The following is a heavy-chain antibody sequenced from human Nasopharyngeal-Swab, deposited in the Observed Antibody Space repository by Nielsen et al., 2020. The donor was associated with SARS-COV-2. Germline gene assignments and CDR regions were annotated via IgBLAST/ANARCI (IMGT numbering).Heavy chain of an antibody. V-gene: IGHV1-2*04. CDR1: GYTFTGYY. D-gene: IGHD3-22*01. CDR2: INPNSGGT. Sequence: ASVKVSCKASGYTFTGYYMHWVRQAPGQGLEWMGWINPNSGGTNYAQKFQGWVTMTRDTSISTVYMELSSLRSEDTAVYYCARVIDGDYYDSSGFDYWGQGTLVTVSS. J-gene: IGHJ4*02. CDR3: ARVIDGDYYDSSGFDY.